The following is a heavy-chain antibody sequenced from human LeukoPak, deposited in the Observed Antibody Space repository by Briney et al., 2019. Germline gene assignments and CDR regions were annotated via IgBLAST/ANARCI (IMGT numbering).Heavy chain of an antibody. CDR1: GFTFSGYV. V-gene: IGHV3-21*01. D-gene: IGHD3-10*01. Sequence: GGSLRLSCAASGFTFSGYVMTWVRQAPGKGLECVSSITFSSGHIYYADSVKGRFTISRDNTKDSLYLQMNSLRAKDTAIYYCARGPQFSGPGWFDPWGQGTLVTVSS. CDR2: ITFSSGHI. J-gene: IGHJ5*02. CDR3: ARGPQFSGPGWFDP.